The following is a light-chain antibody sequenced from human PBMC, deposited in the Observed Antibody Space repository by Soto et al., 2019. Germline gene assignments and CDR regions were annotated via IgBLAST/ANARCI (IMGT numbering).Light chain of an antibody. CDR3: LQDYNHPLT. V-gene: IGKV3-11*01. CDR2: DAS. CDR1: QSVSRY. Sequence: RERKTLSWGASQSVSRYLAWYQQRPGQAPRLLIYDASNRATGVPARFSGTGSGTDFTLTISSLQPEDVATDYCLQDYNHPLTFGEGTMVDI. J-gene: IGKJ4*01.